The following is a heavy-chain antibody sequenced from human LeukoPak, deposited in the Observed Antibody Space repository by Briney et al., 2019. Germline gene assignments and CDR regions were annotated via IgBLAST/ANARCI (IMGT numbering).Heavy chain of an antibody. V-gene: IGHV1-8*03. D-gene: IGHD3-3*01. CDR1: GYTFTSYD. CDR3: ARVSRANLEWSY. CDR2: MNPNSGNT. Sequence: ASVKVSCKASGYTFTSYDINWVRQATGQGLEWMGWMNPNSGNTGYAQKFQGRVTITRNTSISTAYMELSSLRSEDTAVYYCARVSRANLEWSYWGQGTLVTVSS. J-gene: IGHJ4*02.